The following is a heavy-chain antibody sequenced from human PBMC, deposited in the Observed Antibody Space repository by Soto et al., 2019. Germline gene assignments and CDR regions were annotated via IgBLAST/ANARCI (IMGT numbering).Heavy chain of an antibody. J-gene: IGHJ4*02. V-gene: IGHV4-4*02. CDR3: AREGFDHRPDY. CDR1: GDSISSPNW. Sequence: QVQLQESGPGLVKPSETLSLTCAVSGDSISSPNWWSWYRQPPGKGLELIGEMFASGSSNYNPSLNGRVTISLDTSKNHFSLKLTSLAAADTAIYYCAREGFDHRPDYRGQGIPVTVSS. CDR2: MFASGSS.